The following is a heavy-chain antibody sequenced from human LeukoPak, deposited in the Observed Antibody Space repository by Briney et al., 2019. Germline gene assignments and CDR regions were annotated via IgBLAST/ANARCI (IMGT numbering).Heavy chain of an antibody. CDR2: IFYSGST. D-gene: IGHD3-16*01. CDR3: ARDTSLLFDP. Sequence: SETLSLTCTVSSGSISTSNYYWGWVRQPPGKALEWIGNIFYSGSTYYNPSLKSRVTISVDTSKNQFSLKLSSVTAADTAVYYCARDTSLLFDPWGQGTLVTVSS. J-gene: IGHJ5*02. CDR1: SGSISTSNYY. V-gene: IGHV4-39*07.